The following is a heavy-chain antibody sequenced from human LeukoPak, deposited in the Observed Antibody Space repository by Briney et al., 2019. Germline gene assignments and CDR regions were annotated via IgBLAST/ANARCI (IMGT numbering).Heavy chain of an antibody. J-gene: IGHJ6*02. D-gene: IGHD5-18*01. CDR2: IIPIFGTA. CDR3: ARVDTAMVTRYYYYGMDV. Sequence: SVKVSCKASGGTFSSYAISWVRQAPGQGLEWMGGIIPIFGTANYAQKFRGRVTITADESTSTAYMELSSLRSEDTAVYYCARVDTAMVTRYYYYGMDVWGQGTTVTVSS. CDR1: GGTFSSYA. V-gene: IGHV1-69*13.